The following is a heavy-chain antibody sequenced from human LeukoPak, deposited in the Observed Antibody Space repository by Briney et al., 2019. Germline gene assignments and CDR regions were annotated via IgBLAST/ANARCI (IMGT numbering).Heavy chain of an antibody. Sequence: GGSLRLSCAASGFAFSRHWMTWVRQAPGKGLEWVANIKQDGSEKYYVDSVKGRFTISRDNAKNSLYLQMNSLRAEDTAVYYCARDGVPAANDYWGQGTLVTVSS. D-gene: IGHD6-13*01. CDR3: ARDGVPAANDY. CDR1: GFAFSRHW. J-gene: IGHJ4*02. CDR2: IKQDGSEK. V-gene: IGHV3-7*01.